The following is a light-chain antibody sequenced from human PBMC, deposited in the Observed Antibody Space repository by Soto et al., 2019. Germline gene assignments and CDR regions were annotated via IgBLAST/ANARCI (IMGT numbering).Light chain of an antibody. CDR3: QQGDSFPFT. CDR2: ATS. Sequence: DIQMTQSPSSVSASVGDRVTITCRASQSISSWLAWYLQKPGTVPKLLIYATSSLQSGVPSRFSGSGARTEFTLTITSLQPEDVGTYYCQQGDSFPFTFGQGTRLAMK. V-gene: IGKV1-12*01. CDR1: QSISSW. J-gene: IGKJ5*01.